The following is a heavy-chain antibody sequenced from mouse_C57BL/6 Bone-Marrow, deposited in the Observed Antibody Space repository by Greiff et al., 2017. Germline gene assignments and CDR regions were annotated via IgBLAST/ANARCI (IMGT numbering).Heavy chain of an antibody. D-gene: IGHD1-1*01. CDR1: GFNIKDDY. V-gene: IGHV14-4*01. J-gene: IGHJ3*01. CDR3: TTDYGSPFAY. CDR2: IDPENGDT. Sequence: EVQLQQSGAELVRPGASVKLSCTASGFNIKDDYMHWVKQRPEQGLEWTGWIDPENGDTEYASKFQGKATITADTSSNTAYLQLSSLTSEDTAVYYCTTDYGSPFAYWGQGTLVTVSA.